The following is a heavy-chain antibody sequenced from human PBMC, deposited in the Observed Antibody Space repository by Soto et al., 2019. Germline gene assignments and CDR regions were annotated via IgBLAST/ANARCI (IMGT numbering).Heavy chain of an antibody. J-gene: IGHJ5*02. D-gene: IGHD6-19*01. CDR2: IYWNDDK. CDR1: GFSLRTSGVG. CDR3: AKSGSSGWYGWFDP. Sequence: ESGPTLVNPTHTLTLTCIFSGFSLRTSGVGVGWIRQPPGKALEWLGFIYWNDDKRYSPSLKSRLTITKDTSKNQVVLTMTNMDPVDTATYYCAKSGSSGWYGWFDPWGQGTLVTVSS. V-gene: IGHV2-5*01.